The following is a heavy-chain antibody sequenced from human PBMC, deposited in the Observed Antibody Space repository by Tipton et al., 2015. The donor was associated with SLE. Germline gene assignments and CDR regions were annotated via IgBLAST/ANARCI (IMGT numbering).Heavy chain of an antibody. J-gene: IGHJ6*02. D-gene: IGHD1-26*01. V-gene: IGHV4-4*07. CDR2: IYTNGST. CDR3: ATGRGADGYYTYGLDV. CDR1: GGSISSYY. Sequence: TLSLTCTVSGGSISSYYWSWIRQPAGKGLEWIGCIYTNGSTNYNPSLKSRVTMSVDTSKNQFSLRLTSVTAADTAVYYCATGRGADGYYTYGLDVWGQGATVTVSS.